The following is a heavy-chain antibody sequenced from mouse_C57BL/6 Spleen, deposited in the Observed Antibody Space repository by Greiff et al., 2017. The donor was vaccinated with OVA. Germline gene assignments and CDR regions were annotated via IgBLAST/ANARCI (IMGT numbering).Heavy chain of an antibody. CDR1: GYSITSGYD. CDR2: ISYSGST. V-gene: IGHV3-1*01. J-gene: IGHJ4*01. CDR3: ARGTFYYYAMDY. Sequence: EVQRVESGPGMVKPSQSLSLTCTVTGYSITSGYDWHWIRHFPGNKLEWMGYISYSGSTNYNPSLNSRISISHDTSKNHLFLKLNSVTTDDTATYYCARGTFYYYAMDYWGQGTSVTVSS.